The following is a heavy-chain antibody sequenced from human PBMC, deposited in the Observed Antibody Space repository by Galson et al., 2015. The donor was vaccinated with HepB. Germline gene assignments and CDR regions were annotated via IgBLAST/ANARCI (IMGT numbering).Heavy chain of an antibody. D-gene: IGHD1-26*01. CDR2: IIPIFGTA. CDR1: GGTFSSYA. V-gene: IGHV1-69*06. CDR3: ARGIVGATGWYFDL. J-gene: IGHJ2*01. Sequence: CKASGGTFSSYAISWVRQAPGQGLEWMGGIIPIFGTANYAQKFQGRVTITADKSTSTAYMELSSLRSEDTAVYYCARGIVGATGWYFDLWGRGTLVTVSS.